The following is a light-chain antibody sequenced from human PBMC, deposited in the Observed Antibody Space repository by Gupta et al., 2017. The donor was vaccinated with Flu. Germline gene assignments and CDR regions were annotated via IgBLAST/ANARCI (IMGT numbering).Light chain of an antibody. Sequence: QSALTQPAPVSGSPGQSITISCTGTSSDIAGYNSVFWYQQHPSKPPKLLIFEIINRPSVVSALFSGSKSGNTSSLTISWLQADDDAYYYCSSYTNTNTLVLFGRGTQLTVL. V-gene: IGLV2-14*01. CDR1: SSDIAGYNS. CDR2: EII. CDR3: SSYTNTNTLVL. J-gene: IGLJ2*01.